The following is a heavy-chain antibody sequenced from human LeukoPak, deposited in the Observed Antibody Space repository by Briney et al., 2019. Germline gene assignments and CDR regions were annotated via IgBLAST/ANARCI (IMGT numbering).Heavy chain of an antibody. CDR2: ISGSGGST. V-gene: IGHV3-23*01. J-gene: IGHJ6*02. CDR1: GFTSSSYA. Sequence: GGSLRLSCAASGFTSSSYAMSWVRQAPGKGLEWVSAISGSGGSTYYADSVKGRFTISRDNAKNTLYLQMNSLRVDDTAVYYCATDRYYTMNIWGQGTTVTVSS. CDR3: ATDRYYTMNI.